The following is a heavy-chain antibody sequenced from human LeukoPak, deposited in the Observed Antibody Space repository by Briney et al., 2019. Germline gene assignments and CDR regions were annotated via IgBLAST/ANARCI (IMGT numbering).Heavy chain of an antibody. CDR1: GYTFTGYY. CDR2: INPNSGGT. D-gene: IGHD6-19*01. Sequence: ASVKVSCKAPGYTFTGYYMHWVRQAPGQGLEWMGWINPNSGGTNYAQKFQGRVTMTRDTSISTAYMELSRLRSDDTAVYYCARDVRAVAGHFDYWGQGTLVTVSS. CDR3: ARDVRAVAGHFDY. J-gene: IGHJ4*02. V-gene: IGHV1-2*02.